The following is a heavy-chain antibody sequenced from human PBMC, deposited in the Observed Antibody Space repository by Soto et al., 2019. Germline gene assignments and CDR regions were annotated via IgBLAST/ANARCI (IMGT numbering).Heavy chain of an antibody. Sequence: GGSLRLSCAASGFTFSNAWMSWVRQAPGKGLEWVGRIKSKTDGGTTDYAAPVKGRFTISRDDSKNTLYLQMNSLKTEDTAVYYCTTDIEYGYSGSDYWGQGTLVTVSS. CDR1: GFTFSNAW. V-gene: IGHV3-15*01. CDR3: TTDIEYGYSGSDY. D-gene: IGHD1-26*01. CDR2: IKSKTDGGTT. J-gene: IGHJ4*02.